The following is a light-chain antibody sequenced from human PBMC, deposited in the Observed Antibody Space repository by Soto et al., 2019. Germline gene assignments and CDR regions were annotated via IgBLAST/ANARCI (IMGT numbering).Light chain of an antibody. V-gene: IGKV1-5*03. CDR1: QSISTW. CDR3: QQYNGYPHT. Sequence: DIPMTHSPATLSSSVGDRVTITCRASQSISTWLAWYQKKPEKAPKLLFYKASSLRNGVPSRFSGSGSGTEFTLTIYSLQPDDFGSYYCQQYNGYPHTFGEGPKLEI. CDR2: KAS. J-gene: IGKJ2*01.